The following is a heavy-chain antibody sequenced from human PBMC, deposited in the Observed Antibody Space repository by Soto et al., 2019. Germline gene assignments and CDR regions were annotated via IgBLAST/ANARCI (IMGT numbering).Heavy chain of an antibody. J-gene: IGHJ6*02. CDR3: ATNSYYSLGV. CDR1: SGSISSAHW. CDR2: IYHSGST. Sequence: QVQLQESGPGLVKPSGTLSLTCAVSSGSISSAHWWNWVRQPPGKGLEWIGEIYHSGSTNYNPSLKSRVTVSVDKSMNQFSLKVTSVTAADTAVYYCATNSYYSLGVWGQGTTVTVSS. V-gene: IGHV4-4*02.